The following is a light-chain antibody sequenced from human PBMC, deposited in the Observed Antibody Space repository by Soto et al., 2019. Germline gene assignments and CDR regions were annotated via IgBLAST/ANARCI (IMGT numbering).Light chain of an antibody. CDR1: QSVSSN. Sequence: EIVMTQSPATLSVSPGERATLSCRASQSVSSNLAWYQQKPGQAPRLLIYGASTRATGIPVRFSGSGSETEFTLTISSLQSEDFAVYYCQQYKNWPPLTFGGGTKVEI. J-gene: IGKJ4*01. CDR3: QQYKNWPPLT. CDR2: GAS. V-gene: IGKV3-15*01.